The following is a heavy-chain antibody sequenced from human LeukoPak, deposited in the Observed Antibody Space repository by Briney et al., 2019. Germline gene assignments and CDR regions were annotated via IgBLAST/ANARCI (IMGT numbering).Heavy chain of an antibody. D-gene: IGHD1-20*01. CDR3: AKGGPYNWNPLDY. CDR1: EFTFSSYA. Sequence: GGSLRLSCAASEFTFSSYAMSWVRQAPGKGLEWVSAISGSGGSTYYADSVKRRFTISRDNSKNTLYLQMNSLRAEDTAVYYCAKGGPYNWNPLDYWGQGTLVTVSS. CDR2: ISGSGGST. J-gene: IGHJ4*02. V-gene: IGHV3-23*01.